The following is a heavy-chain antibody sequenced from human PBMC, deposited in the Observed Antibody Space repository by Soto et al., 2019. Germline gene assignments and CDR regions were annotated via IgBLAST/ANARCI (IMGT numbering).Heavy chain of an antibody. V-gene: IGHV3-23*01. CDR3: AKDPSRGSYYDWCDP. Sequence: EVQLLESGGGLVQPGGSLRLSCAASGFTFSSYAMSWVRQAPGKGLEWVSAISGSGGSTYYADSVKGRFTISRDNSKNQRYRQKNSLRAEDTAVYYCAKDPSRGSYYDWCDPWGQGTLVTFSS. J-gene: IGHJ5*02. D-gene: IGHD1-26*01. CDR2: ISGSGGST. CDR1: GFTFSSYA.